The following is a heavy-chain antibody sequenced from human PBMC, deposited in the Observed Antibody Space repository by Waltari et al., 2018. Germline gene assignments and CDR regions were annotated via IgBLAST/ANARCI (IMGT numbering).Heavy chain of an antibody. V-gene: IGHV4-38-2*01. CDR3: ARPLYSGSYYYGMDV. Sequence: QVQLQESGPGLVKPSETLSLTCAVSGYSISSGYYWGWIRQPPGKGLEWIGSIYHSGSTYYNPSLKRRVTISVDTSKNQFSLKLSSVTAADTAVYYCARPLYSGSYYYGMDVWGQGTTVTVSS. CDR1: GYSISSGYY. D-gene: IGHD1-26*01. J-gene: IGHJ6*02. CDR2: IYHSGST.